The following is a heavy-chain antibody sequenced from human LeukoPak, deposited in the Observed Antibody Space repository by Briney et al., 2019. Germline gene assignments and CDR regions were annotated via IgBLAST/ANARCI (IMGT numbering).Heavy chain of an antibody. CDR2: IKQDGSEK. D-gene: IGHD5/OR15-5a*01. CDR1: GFTFSSDW. V-gene: IGHV3-7*01. J-gene: IGHJ1*01. CDR3: ARDRVSIQH. Sequence: GGSLRLSCAASGFTFSSDWMSWVRQAPGKGLEWVANIKQDGSEKYYVDSVKGRFTISRDNAKNSLYLQMNSLRAEDTAVYYCARDRVSIQHWGQGTLVTVSS.